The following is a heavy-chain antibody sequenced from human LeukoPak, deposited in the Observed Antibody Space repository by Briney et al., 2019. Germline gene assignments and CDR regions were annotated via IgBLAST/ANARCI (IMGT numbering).Heavy chain of an antibody. CDR3: AREGSSSDGF. CDR2: ISYDGSNK. D-gene: IGHD6-6*01. Sequence: GGSLRLSCAASGFTFSSYAMHWVRQAPGKGPEWVAVISYDGSNKYYADSVKGRFTISRDNSKNTLYLQMNSLRAEDTAVYYCAREGSSSDGFWGQGTLVTVSS. V-gene: IGHV3-30-3*01. J-gene: IGHJ4*02. CDR1: GFTFSSYA.